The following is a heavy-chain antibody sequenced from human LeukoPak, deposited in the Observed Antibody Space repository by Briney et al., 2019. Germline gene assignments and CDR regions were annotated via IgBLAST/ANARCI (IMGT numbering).Heavy chain of an antibody. CDR1: GFTFSSYA. V-gene: IGHV3-23*01. D-gene: IGHD6-19*01. CDR2: ISGSGGST. CDR3: AKDVVRYSSGWYYFDY. J-gene: IGHJ4*02. Sequence: GGSLRLSCEASGFTFSSYAMSWVRQAPGKGLEWVSAISGSGGSTYYADSVKGRFTISRDNSKNTLYLQMNSLRAEDTAVYYCAKDVVRYSSGWYYFDYWGQGTLVTVSS.